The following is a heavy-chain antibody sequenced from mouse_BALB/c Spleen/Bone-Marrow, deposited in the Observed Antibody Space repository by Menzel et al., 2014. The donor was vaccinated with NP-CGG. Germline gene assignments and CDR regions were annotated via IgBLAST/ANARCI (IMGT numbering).Heavy chain of an antibody. CDR1: GNSFTGYF. V-gene: IGHV1-37*01. J-gene: IGHJ2*01. CDR2: INPYNGDT. Sequence: EVQREESGPELVKPAASVKLSCKASGNSFTGYFMNWVKQSHGKSLEWIGRINPYNGDTFYNQKFKGKATLTVDKSSSTAHMELLSLTSEDSAVYYCGRGDDYDGDFDRWGQGSTLTVS. D-gene: IGHD2-4*01. CDR3: GRGDDYDGDFDR.